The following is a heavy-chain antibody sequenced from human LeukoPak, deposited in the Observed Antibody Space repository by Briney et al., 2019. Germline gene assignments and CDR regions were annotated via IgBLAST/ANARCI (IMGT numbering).Heavy chain of an antibody. CDR2: MNPNSGNT. CDR1: GYTFTSYD. CDR3: ASAARLRYFDWSLVYYYYMDV. V-gene: IGHV1-8*01. Sequence: ASVKVSCKASGYTFTSYDINWVRQATGQGLEWMGWMNPNSGNTGYAQKFQGRVTMTRNTSISTAYMELSSLRSEDTAVYYCASAARLRYFDWSLVYYYYMDVWGKGTTVTISS. D-gene: IGHD3-9*01. J-gene: IGHJ6*03.